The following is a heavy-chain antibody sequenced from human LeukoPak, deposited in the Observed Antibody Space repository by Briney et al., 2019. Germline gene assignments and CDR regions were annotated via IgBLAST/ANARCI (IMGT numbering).Heavy chain of an antibody. Sequence: SETLSLTCAVYGGSFSGYYWRWIRQPPGKGLEWFGEIIHSGSTNYNPSLKSRVAISVDTSKNQLSLKLRSVAAAETAVYYCARHKRWLPAFDYWGQGTLVTVSS. V-gene: IGHV4-34*12. CDR3: ARHKRWLPAFDY. D-gene: IGHD5-12*01. CDR2: IIHSGST. J-gene: IGHJ4*02. CDR1: GGSFSGYY.